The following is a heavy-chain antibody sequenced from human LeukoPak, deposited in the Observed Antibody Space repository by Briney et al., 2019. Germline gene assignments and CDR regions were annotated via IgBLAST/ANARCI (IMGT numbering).Heavy chain of an antibody. CDR3: MSHAGTSDDY. J-gene: IGHJ4*02. V-gene: IGHV3-21*01. CDR2: ISSSSSYR. Sequence: AGSLPVPSAASGFTFSRYSMNWVRQAPGKGLEWVSSISSSSSYRYYADSVKGRFTISRDNAKNSLYLQMNSLRAEDTAVYYCMSHAGTSDDYWGQGTPWTVSS. CDR1: GFTFSRYS. D-gene: IGHD1-1*01.